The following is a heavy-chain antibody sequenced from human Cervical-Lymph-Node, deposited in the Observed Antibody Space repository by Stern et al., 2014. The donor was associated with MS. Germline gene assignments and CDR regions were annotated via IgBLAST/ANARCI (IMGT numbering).Heavy chain of an antibody. CDR1: GFTFSSYG. CDR2: ISYDGSNK. D-gene: IGHD2-8*02. J-gene: IGHJ6*02. CDR3: AKGTAGRYYYGMDV. Sequence: VQLVESGGGVVQPGRSLRLSCAASGFTFSSYGMHWVRQAPGKGLEWVAVISYDGSNKYYADSVKGRFTISRDNSKTTLYLQMNSLRAEDTAVYYCAKGTAGRYYYGMDVWGQGTTVTVSS. V-gene: IGHV3-30*18.